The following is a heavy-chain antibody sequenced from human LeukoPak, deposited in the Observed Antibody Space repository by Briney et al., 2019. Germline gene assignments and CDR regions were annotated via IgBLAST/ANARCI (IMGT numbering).Heavy chain of an antibody. CDR1: GFTFSDYY. CDR2: ISSSGSTI. D-gene: IGHD3-3*01. J-gene: IGHJ4*02. CDR3: ATPIPYYDFWSGSDY. V-gene: IGHV3-11*04. Sequence: PGGSLRLSCAASGFTFSDYYMSWIRQAPGKGLEWVSYISSSGSTIYYADSVKGRFTISRDNAKNSLYLQMNSLRAEDTAVYYCATPIPYYDFWSGSDYWGQGTLVTVSS.